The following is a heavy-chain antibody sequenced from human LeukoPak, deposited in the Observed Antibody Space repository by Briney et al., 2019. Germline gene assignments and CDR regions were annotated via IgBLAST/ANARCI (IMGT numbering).Heavy chain of an antibody. D-gene: IGHD6-6*01. V-gene: IGHV3-48*04. CDR2: ISSSSSTI. J-gene: IGHJ4*02. CDR3: ARVGASEYD. Sequence: VGCLRLSCAASGVALSSYIMNCGRQAPGKGLGWVSYISSSSSTIYSADSLTGRFTISRDNAKNSLYLQMDSLRAEDTAVYYCARVGASEYDWGQGTLVTVSS. CDR1: GVALSSYI.